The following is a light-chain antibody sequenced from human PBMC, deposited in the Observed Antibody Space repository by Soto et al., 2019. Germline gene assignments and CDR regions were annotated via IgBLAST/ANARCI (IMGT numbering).Light chain of an antibody. Sequence: DIQMTQAACSLSASLGDRVTITWGASQSSSSYLNGYQQKPGTAPKLLIYAASSLQSGVPPRFSGSGSGTDFTLTISSLQTEDFATYYCQQRSSTLITFGQATRLELK. CDR2: AAS. V-gene: IGKV1-39*01. J-gene: IGKJ5*01. CDR3: QQRSSTLIT. CDR1: QSSSSY.